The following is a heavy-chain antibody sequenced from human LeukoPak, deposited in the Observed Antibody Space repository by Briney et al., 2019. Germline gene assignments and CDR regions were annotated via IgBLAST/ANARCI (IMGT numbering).Heavy chain of an antibody. CDR1: GGSISSSSYY. J-gene: IGHJ4*02. V-gene: IGHV4-39*01. D-gene: IGHD2-2*01. Sequence: PSETLSLTCTVSGGSISSSSYYWGWIRQPPGKGLEWIGSIHYSGSTYYNPSLKSRVTISVDTSKNQFSLKLSSVTAADTAVYYCARVLMNTIPSSNTKKFYYFDYWGQGTLVTVSS. CDR3: ARVLMNTIPSSNTKKFYYFDY. CDR2: IHYSGST.